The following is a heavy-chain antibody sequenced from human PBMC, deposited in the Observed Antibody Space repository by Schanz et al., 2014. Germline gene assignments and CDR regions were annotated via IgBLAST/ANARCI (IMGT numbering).Heavy chain of an antibody. Sequence: EVQLVESGGGLVQPGGSLRLSCAASGFIFSNFAMEWVRQAPGKGLEWVSAISGSGAGTYYADSVKGRFIISRDSSKNTLFLQMNSLRAEDTAVYFCARDGGRDGYNLAFDVWGQGTLVTVSS. CDR1: GFIFSNFA. CDR3: ARDGGRDGYNLAFDV. V-gene: IGHV3-23*04. CDR2: ISGSGAGT. D-gene: IGHD5-12*01. J-gene: IGHJ3*01.